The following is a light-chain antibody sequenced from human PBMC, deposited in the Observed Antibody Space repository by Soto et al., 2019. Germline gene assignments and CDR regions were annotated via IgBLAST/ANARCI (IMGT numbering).Light chain of an antibody. CDR2: GAS. CDR3: QQYGRSPRT. CDR1: QSVSSSS. J-gene: IGKJ1*01. Sequence: EIVLTQSPGTLSLSPGERATLSCRASQSVSSSSLAWYQQKRGQAPRLLIHGASSRATGIPDRFSGSRSGTDFTPTLSRLEPEDFAVYYCQQYGRSPRTFGQGTKVEVK. V-gene: IGKV3-20*01.